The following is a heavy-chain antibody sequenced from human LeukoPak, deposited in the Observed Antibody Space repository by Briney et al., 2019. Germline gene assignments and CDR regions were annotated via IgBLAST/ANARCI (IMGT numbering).Heavy chain of an antibody. J-gene: IGHJ3*02. CDR2: IIPIFGTA. CDR3: ATPYYYDSSAPFDAFDI. Sequence: GASVKVSCKASGGTFISYAISWVRQAPGQGLEWMGGIIPIFGTANYAQKFQGRVTITADESTSTAYMELSSLRSEDTAVYYCATPYYYDSSAPFDAFDIWGQGTMVTVSS. D-gene: IGHD3-22*01. CDR1: GGTFISYA. V-gene: IGHV1-69*13.